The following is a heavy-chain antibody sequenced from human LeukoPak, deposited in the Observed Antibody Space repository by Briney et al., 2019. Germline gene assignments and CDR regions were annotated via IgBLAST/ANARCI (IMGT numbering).Heavy chain of an antibody. CDR1: GFTFSDYY. CDR2: ISSSSSYT. CDR3: ARGIAVAAGKYYYYGMDV. J-gene: IGHJ6*02. Sequence: GSLRLSCAASGFTFSDYYMSWIRQAPGKGLEWVSYISSSSSYTNYADSVKGRFTISRDNAKNSLYLQMNSLRAEDTAVYYCARGIAVAAGKYYYYGMDVWGQGTTVTVSS. D-gene: IGHD6-19*01. V-gene: IGHV3-11*05.